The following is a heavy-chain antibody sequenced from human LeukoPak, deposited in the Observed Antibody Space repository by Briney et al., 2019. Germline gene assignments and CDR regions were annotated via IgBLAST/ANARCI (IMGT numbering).Heavy chain of an antibody. Sequence: ASMKVSCKASGYTFTSYDINWVRQATGQGLEWMGWMNPNSGNTGYAQKFQGRVTITRDTSASTAYMELSSLRSEDTAVYYCARDAPHRSSSWYYWGQGTLVTVSS. J-gene: IGHJ4*02. D-gene: IGHD6-13*01. V-gene: IGHV1-8*01. CDR2: MNPNSGNT. CDR1: GYTFTSYD. CDR3: ARDAPHRSSSWYY.